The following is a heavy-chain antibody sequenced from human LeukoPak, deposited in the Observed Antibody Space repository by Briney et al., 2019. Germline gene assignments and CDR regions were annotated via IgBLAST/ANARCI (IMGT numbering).Heavy chain of an antibody. CDR2: ISGTSSYI. D-gene: IGHD1-26*01. Sequence: GGSLRLSCAASGFTFSDYSINWVRQAPGKGLEWVSSISGTSSYIYYAESLKGRFTISRDHAKNSLYLQMNSLRAEDTSVCYCARVGATTWGAFDIWGQGTMATVSS. CDR3: ARVGATTWGAFDI. J-gene: IGHJ3*02. V-gene: IGHV3-21*01. CDR1: GFTFSDYS.